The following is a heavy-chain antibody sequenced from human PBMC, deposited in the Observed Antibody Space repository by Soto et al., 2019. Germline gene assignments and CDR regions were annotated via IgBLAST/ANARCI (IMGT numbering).Heavy chain of an antibody. J-gene: IGHJ5*02. D-gene: IGHD3-3*01. CDR2: IYYSGST. CDR3: SRDSTAYYDFWSGYYYPHWFDP. V-gene: IGHV4-59*01. Sequence: SETLSLTCTVSGGSISSYYWSWIRQPPGKGLERIGYIYYSGSTNYNPSLKSRVTISVDTSKNQFSLKLSSVTTADMAVYYFSRDSTAYYDFWSGYYYPHWFDPWGQGTLVTVS. CDR1: GGSISSYY.